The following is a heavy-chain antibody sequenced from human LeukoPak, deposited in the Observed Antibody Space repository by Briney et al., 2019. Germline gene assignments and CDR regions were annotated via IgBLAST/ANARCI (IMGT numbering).Heavy chain of an antibody. CDR1: GYTFTDYY. Sequence: GASVKVSCTASGYTFTDYYMYWLRRAPGQGLEWMAWINPHSGGTNYAQKFQGRVTMTRDTSISTSYMELSSLRSDDTAIYYCARGTSSGWFLLDFWGQGTLVTVSS. CDR2: INPHSGGT. V-gene: IGHV1-2*02. CDR3: ARGTSSGWFLLDF. J-gene: IGHJ4*02. D-gene: IGHD6-19*01.